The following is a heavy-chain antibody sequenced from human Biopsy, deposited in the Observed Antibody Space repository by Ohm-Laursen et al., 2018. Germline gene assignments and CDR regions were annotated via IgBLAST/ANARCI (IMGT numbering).Heavy chain of an antibody. Sequence: TLSLTCTVFGGYISHYYWTWIRQPAGQGLEWIGRIYITGETDYNPSLKSRVTMSVDSSKKQFSLKLKSVTAADTAIYYCARAPPLIRGVVESWFDPWGQGILVTVSS. CDR2: IYITGET. J-gene: IGHJ5*02. CDR1: GGYISHYY. D-gene: IGHD3-10*01. CDR3: ARAPPLIRGVVESWFDP. V-gene: IGHV4-4*07.